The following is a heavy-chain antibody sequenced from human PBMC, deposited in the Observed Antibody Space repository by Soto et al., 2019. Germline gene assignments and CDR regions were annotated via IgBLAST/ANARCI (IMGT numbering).Heavy chain of an antibody. V-gene: IGHV3-15*01. D-gene: IGHD3-3*01. CDR3: TTTPGGLFWSGYYGGGMDV. J-gene: IGHJ6*02. CDR1: GFTFSNAW. Sequence: GGSLRLSCTVSGFTFSNAWMSWVRQAPGKGLEWVGRIKSKTDGGTTDYAAPVKGRFTISRDDSKNTLYLQMNSLKTEDTAVYYCTTTPGGLFWSGYYGGGMDVWGQGTTVTVSS. CDR2: IKSKTDGGTT.